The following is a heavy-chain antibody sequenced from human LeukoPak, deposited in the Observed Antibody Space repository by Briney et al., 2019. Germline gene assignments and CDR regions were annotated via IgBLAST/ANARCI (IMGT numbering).Heavy chain of an antibody. J-gene: IGHJ5*02. CDR1: GYTFTSYG. D-gene: IGHD3-10*01. CDR3: ARAWYYGSGSYFWFDP. V-gene: IGHV1-18*01. Sequence: ASVKVSCKASGYTFTSYGISWVRQAPGQGLEWMGWISAYNGNTNYAQKLQGRVTMTTDTSTSTAYMELRSLRSEDTAVYYCARAWYYGSGSYFWFDPWGQGTLVTVSS. CDR2: ISAYNGNT.